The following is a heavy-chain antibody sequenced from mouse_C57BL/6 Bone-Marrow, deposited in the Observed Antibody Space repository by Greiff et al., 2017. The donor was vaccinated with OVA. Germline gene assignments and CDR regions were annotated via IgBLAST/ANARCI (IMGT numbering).Heavy chain of an antibody. CDR2: IFPGSGST. CDR3: SRVFHDDWFAY. CDR1: GYTFTDYY. V-gene: IGHV1-75*01. D-gene: IGHD1-2*01. Sequence: QVQLQQSGPELVKPGASVKISCKASGYTFTDYYINWVKQRPGQGLEWIGWIFPGSGSTYYNEKFKGKATLTVDKSSSTAYMLLSILTSEDSAVSFWSRVFHDDWFAYWGQGTLVTVSA. J-gene: IGHJ3*01.